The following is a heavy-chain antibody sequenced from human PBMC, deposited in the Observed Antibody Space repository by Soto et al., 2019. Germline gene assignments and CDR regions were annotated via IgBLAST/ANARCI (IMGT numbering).Heavy chain of an antibody. V-gene: IGHV3-74*01. J-gene: IGHJ5*02. CDR1: GFTFSSYW. Sequence: EVQLVESGGGLVQPGGSLRLSCAASGFTFSSYWMHWVRQAPGKGLVWVSRINSDGSSTSYEDSVKGRFTISRDNAKNTLYLQMNSMRAEDTAVYYCARGLYDSSGYYYADWFDPWGQGTLVTVSS. D-gene: IGHD3-22*01. CDR3: ARGLYDSSGYYYADWFDP. CDR2: INSDGSST.